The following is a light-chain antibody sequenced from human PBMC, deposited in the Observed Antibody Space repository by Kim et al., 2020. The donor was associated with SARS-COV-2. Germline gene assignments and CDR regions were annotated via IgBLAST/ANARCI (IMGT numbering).Light chain of an antibody. Sequence: LSPGERTTLSCRASQGVSSYLAWYQQKPGQAPRLLIYDASNRATGIPARFSGSGSGTDFTLTISSLEPEDFAVYYCQQRSNWPLTFGGGTKVDIK. V-gene: IGKV3-11*01. CDR1: QGVSSY. CDR3: QQRSNWPLT. J-gene: IGKJ4*01. CDR2: DAS.